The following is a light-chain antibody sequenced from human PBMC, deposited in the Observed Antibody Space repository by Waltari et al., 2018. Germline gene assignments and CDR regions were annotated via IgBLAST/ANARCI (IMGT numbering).Light chain of an antibody. J-gene: IGLJ1*01. CDR1: ALPTQY. CDR3: QSADMSGSYV. Sequence: SYELTQPPSVSVSPGQTATITCSGDALPTQYPYWYQQKSGQAPMLVIYKDSARPSGIPERFSGSTSGTTATLTISGVRAEDEADYYCQSADMSGSYVFGTGTQVIVL. V-gene: IGLV3-25*03. CDR2: KDS.